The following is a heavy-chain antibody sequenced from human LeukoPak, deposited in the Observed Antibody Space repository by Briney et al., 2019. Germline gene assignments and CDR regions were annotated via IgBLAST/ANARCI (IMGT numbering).Heavy chain of an antibody. CDR3: ARDAGAMVRQMDV. D-gene: IGHD3-10*01. V-gene: IGHV1-69*04. CDR2: IIPILGIA. J-gene: IGHJ6*04. Sequence: SVKVSCKASGGTFSSYTISWVRQAPGQGLEWMGRIIPILGIANYAQKFQGRVAITADKSTSTAYMELSSLRSEDTAVYYCARDAGAMVRQMDVWGKGTTVTVSS. CDR1: GGTFSSYT.